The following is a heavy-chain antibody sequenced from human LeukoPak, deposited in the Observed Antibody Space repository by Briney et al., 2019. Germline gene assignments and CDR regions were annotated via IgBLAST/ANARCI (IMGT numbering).Heavy chain of an antibody. CDR3: ARIVAGYGGNSDYYGMDV. CDR2: IYYSGST. CDR1: GYSISSSNW. V-gene: IGHV4-28*01. Sequence: SETLSLTCAVSGYSISSSNWWGWIRQPPGQGLEWIGYIYYSGSTYYNPSLKSRVTMSVDTSKNQFPLKLSSVTAVDTAVYYCARIVAGYGGNSDYYGMDVWGQGTTVTVSS. D-gene: IGHD4-23*01. J-gene: IGHJ6*02.